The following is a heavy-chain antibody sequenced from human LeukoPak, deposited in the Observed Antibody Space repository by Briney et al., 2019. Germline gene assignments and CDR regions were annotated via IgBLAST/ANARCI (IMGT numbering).Heavy chain of an antibody. Sequence: GGSLRLSCAASGFTFSDYYMSWIRQAPGKGLEWVSYISSSGSTIYYADSVKGRFTISRDNSKNTLYLQMNSLRAEDTAVYYCAKDRRDGYNRGRVDYWGQGTLVTVSS. J-gene: IGHJ4*02. V-gene: IGHV3-11*01. CDR3: AKDRRDGYNRGRVDY. CDR1: GFTFSDYY. D-gene: IGHD5-24*01. CDR2: ISSSGSTI.